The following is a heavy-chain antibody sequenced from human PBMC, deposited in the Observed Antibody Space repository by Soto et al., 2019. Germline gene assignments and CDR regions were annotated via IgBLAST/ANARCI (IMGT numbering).Heavy chain of an antibody. D-gene: IGHD3-22*01. V-gene: IGHV3-9*01. CDR3: AKASATMIVVVLMDV. CDR1: GFTFDDYA. CDR2: ISWNSGSI. Sequence: GGSPRLSCAASGFTFDDYAMHWVRQAPGKGLEWVSGISWNSGSIGYADSVKGRFTISRDNAKNSLYLQMNSLRAEDTALYYCAKASATMIVVVLMDVWGQGTTVTVSS. J-gene: IGHJ6*02.